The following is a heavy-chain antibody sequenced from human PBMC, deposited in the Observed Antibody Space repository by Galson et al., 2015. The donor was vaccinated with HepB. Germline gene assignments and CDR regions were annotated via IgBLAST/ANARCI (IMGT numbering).Heavy chain of an antibody. J-gene: IGHJ6*02. V-gene: IGHV3-48*01. D-gene: IGHD2-2*01. CDR3: ARDRVVPAAMRPSPYYSYGMDV. CDR2: ISGSSSTI. CDR1: GFTFSSYG. Sequence: SLRLSCAASGFTFSSYGMNWVRQAPGKGLEWVSYISGSSSTIYYADSVKGRFTISRDNAKNSLFLQMNSLRAEDTAVYYCARDRVVPAAMRPSPYYSYGMDVWGQGTTVTVSS.